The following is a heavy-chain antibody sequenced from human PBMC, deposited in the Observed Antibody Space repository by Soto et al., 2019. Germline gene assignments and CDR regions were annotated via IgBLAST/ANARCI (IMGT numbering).Heavy chain of an antibody. CDR1: GGSISSSSYY. V-gene: IGHV4-39*07. J-gene: IGHJ6*02. D-gene: IGHD6-13*01. CDR3: ARGSYSSSWYSGGPYYYGMDV. CDR2: IYYSGST. Sequence: PSETLSLTCTVSGGSISSSSYYWGWIRQPPGKGLEWIGSIYYSGSTYYNPSLKSRVTISVDTSKNQFSLKLSSVTAADTAVYYCARGSYSSSWYSGGPYYYGMDVWGQGTTVTVS.